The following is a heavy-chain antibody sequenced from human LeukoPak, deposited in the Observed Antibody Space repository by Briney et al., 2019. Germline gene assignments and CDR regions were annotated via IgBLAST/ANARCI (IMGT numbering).Heavy chain of an antibody. J-gene: IGHJ6*02. CDR2: IYYSGST. V-gene: IGHV4-59*08. CDR1: GGSISSYY. Sequence: SETLSLTCTVSGGSISSYYWSWVRQPPGKGLEWVGYIYYSGSTNYNPSLKSRVTISVDTSKNQFSLKLSSVTAADTAVYYCARHLVRFLLDVWGQGTTVTVSS. D-gene: IGHD3-3*01. CDR3: ARHLVRFLLDV.